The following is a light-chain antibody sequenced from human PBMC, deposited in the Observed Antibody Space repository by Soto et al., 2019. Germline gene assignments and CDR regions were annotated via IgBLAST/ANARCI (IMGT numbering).Light chain of an antibody. CDR2: GAS. J-gene: IGKJ1*01. V-gene: IGKV3-15*01. CDR1: QSVSIN. CDR3: HQHNNWWT. Sequence: VVMTQSPSTLSVSPLERATLSFRSSQSVSINLAWYQQKPGQAPRLLIYGASTRAAGIPARFSGSGSGTDFTLTITSLQSEDFGVYYCHQHNNWWTFGQGTKVDIK.